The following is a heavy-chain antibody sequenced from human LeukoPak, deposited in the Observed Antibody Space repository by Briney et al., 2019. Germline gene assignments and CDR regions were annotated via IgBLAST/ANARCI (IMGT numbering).Heavy chain of an antibody. CDR3: ARYPARHLGEPGIDY. J-gene: IGHJ4*02. CDR1: GRSITNSNDL. CDR2: FYYTRTT. D-gene: IGHD1-14*01. V-gene: IGHV4-39*01. Sequence: AETLSLLCTVSGRSITNSNDLWGWIRQPPAEVLGLSASFYYTRTTYYNPSLKSRVTMSVDTSKNPFSLKVNTVTAADTAVYYCARYPARHLGEPGIDYWGQGALVTVSS.